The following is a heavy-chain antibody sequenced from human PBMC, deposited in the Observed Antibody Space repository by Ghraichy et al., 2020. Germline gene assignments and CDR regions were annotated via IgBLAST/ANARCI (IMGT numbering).Heavy chain of an antibody. CDR1: GGSISSSSYY. Sequence: SETLSLTCTVSGGSISSSSYYWGWIRQPPGKGLEWIGSIYYSGSTYYNPSLKSRVTISVDTSKNQFSLKLSSATAADTAVYYCARFWSGYYRMSREVGSGYWGQGTLVTVSS. D-gene: IGHD3-3*01. CDR3: ARFWSGYYRMSREVGSGY. CDR2: IYYSGST. J-gene: IGHJ4*02. V-gene: IGHV4-39*01.